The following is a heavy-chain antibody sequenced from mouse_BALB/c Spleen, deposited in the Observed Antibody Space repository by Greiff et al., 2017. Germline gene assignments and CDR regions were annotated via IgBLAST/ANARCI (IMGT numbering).Heavy chain of an antibody. D-gene: IGHD2-14*01. Sequence: QVQLKQPGAELVKPGASVKMSCKASGYTFTSYWMHWVKQRPGQGLEWIGVIDPSDSYTSYNQKFKGKATLTVDTSSSTAYMQLSSLTSEDSAVYYCTRSGGYDRGYAMDYWGQGTSVTVSS. J-gene: IGHJ4*01. CDR1: GYTFTSYW. CDR3: TRSGGYDRGYAMDY. V-gene: IGHV1S127*01. CDR2: IDPSDSYT.